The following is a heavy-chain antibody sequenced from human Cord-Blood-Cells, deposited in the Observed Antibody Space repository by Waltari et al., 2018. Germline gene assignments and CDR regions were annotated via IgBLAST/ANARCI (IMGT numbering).Heavy chain of an antibody. Sequence: EVQLVESGGGLVKPGRSLRLSCTASGFTFGDYAMSWFRQAPGKGLEWVGFIRSKAYGGTTEYAASVKGRFTSSRDDSKSIAYLQMNSLKTEDTAVYYCTRVRGVIIYVDYWGQGTLVTVSS. J-gene: IGHJ4*02. V-gene: IGHV3-49*05. CDR1: GFTFGDYA. CDR3: TRVRGVIIYVDY. CDR2: IRSKAYGGTT. D-gene: IGHD3-10*01.